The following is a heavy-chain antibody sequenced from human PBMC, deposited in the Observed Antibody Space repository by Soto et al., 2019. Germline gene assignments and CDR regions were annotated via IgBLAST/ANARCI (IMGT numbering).Heavy chain of an antibody. V-gene: IGHV3-30*03. Sequence: QVQLVESGGGVVQPGKSLRLACVASGFTFSNYGMHWDRQAPGEGLEWVAVISYDEDKIYYADSVTCRFTISRDNSKTTLYLQMHSLRPEDTAVYFCAISGTTVTTFGYFDLWGRGTLVIVSS. J-gene: IGHJ2*01. CDR1: GFTFSNYG. D-gene: IGHD4-17*01. CDR2: ISYDEDKI. CDR3: AISGTTVTTFGYFDL.